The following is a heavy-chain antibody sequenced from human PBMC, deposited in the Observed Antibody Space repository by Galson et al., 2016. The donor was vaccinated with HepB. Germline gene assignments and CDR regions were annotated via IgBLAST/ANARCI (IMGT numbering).Heavy chain of an antibody. D-gene: IGHD1-7*01. CDR3: AKWNFAADL. V-gene: IGHV3-7*01. J-gene: IGHJ3*01. CDR1: GLTFSTYW. CDR2: LNQDGSLK. Sequence: SLRLSCAASGLTFSTYWMNWVRQAPGKGLEWVANLNQDGSLKYYADSVRGRFTISRDNAKESVYLQMNSLRAEDTAGYYCAKWNFAADLWGQGTVVTVSP.